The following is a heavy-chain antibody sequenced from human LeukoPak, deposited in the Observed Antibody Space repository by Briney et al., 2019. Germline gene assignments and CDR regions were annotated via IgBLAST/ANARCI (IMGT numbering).Heavy chain of an antibody. CDR3: ARDPIIVVVPAATFDY. V-gene: IGHV1-2*02. D-gene: IGHD2-2*01. CDR2: INPNSGGT. Sequence: ASVKVSCKASGYTFTGYYMHWVRQAPGQGLEWMGWINPNSGGTNYAQKFQGRVTMTRDTSISTAYMELSRLRSDDTAVYYCARDPIIVVVPAATFDYWGQGTLVTVSS. CDR1: GYTFTGYY. J-gene: IGHJ4*02.